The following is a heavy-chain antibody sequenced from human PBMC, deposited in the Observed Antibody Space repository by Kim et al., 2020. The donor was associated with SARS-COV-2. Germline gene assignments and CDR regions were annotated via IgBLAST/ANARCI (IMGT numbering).Heavy chain of an antibody. V-gene: IGHV4-31*02. CDR3: ARVLVRAFFDY. Sequence: YYNPSLKSRVTRSVDTSKNQFSLKLSSVTAADTAVYYCARVLVRAFFDYWGQGTLVTVSS. J-gene: IGHJ4*02. D-gene: IGHD3-10*01.